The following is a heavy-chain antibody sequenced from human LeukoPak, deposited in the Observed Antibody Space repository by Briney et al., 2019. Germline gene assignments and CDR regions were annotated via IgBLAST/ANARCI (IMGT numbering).Heavy chain of an antibody. D-gene: IGHD6-6*01. J-gene: IGHJ5*02. Sequence: GGSLKLSCAASGFTFSSYEMNWVRQAPGKGLEWVSYISSSGSTIYYADSVKGRFTISRDNAKNSLYLQMNSLRADDTAVYYCARGSSTIAARDNWFDPWGQGTLVTVSS. CDR2: ISSSGSTI. CDR1: GFTFSSYE. V-gene: IGHV3-48*03. CDR3: ARGSSTIAARDNWFDP.